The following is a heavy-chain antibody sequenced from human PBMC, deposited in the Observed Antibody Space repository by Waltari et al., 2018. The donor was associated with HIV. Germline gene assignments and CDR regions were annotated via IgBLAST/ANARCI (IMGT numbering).Heavy chain of an antibody. D-gene: IGHD1-1*01. CDR3: ATGQQVWETWSQLDY. CDR2: IAFDGSNK. Sequence: QVQLVESGGGVVQPGRSLRLSCAASGFTFRNYGMHWVRQAPGKGLEWVAVIAFDGSNKYYADSVRGRFTISRDNSKKKVFLQMNSLRLDDSALYYCATGQQVWETWSQLDYWGQGTLVIVSS. J-gene: IGHJ4*02. V-gene: IGHV3-30*03. CDR1: GFTFRNYG.